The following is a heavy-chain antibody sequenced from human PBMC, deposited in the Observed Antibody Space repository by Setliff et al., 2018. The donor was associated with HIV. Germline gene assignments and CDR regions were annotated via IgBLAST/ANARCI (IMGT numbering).Heavy chain of an antibody. Sequence: SETLSLTCAVYGGSFSHYYWTWIRQSPGKGLEWIAEINQERTTFYNPSLKSRVIMSLDTSRNEVSPRLNSVTAADTATYFCARVRLSFDNVRCFDLWGQGTLVTVSS. CDR1: GGSFSHYY. J-gene: IGHJ5*02. CDR3: ARVRLSFDNVRCFDL. CDR2: INQERTT. V-gene: IGHV4-34*01. D-gene: IGHD1-20*01.